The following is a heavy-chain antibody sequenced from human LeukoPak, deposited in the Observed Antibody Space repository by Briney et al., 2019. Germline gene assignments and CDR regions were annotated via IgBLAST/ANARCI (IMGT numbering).Heavy chain of an antibody. Sequence: SETLSLTCTVSGGSISSSSYYWGWIRQPPGKGLEWIGSIYYSGSTYYNPSLKSRVTISVDTSKNQFSLKLSSVTAADTAVYYCARHEYRVAVPGAGWSDPWGQGTLVTVSS. V-gene: IGHV4-39*01. CDR3: ARHEYRVAVPGAGWSDP. J-gene: IGHJ5*02. D-gene: IGHD6-19*01. CDR1: GGSISSSSYY. CDR2: IYYSGST.